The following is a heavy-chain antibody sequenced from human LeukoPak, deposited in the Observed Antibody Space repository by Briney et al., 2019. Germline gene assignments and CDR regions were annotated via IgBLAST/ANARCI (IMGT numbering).Heavy chain of an antibody. J-gene: IGHJ4*02. D-gene: IGHD2-8*01. CDR3: ARGGYCTNGVCYTNVFHYFDY. Sequence: SETLSLTCTVSRYSISSGYYWGWIRQPPGKGLEWIGSIYHSGSTYYNPSLKSRVTISVDTSKNQFSLKLSSVTAADTAVYYCARGGYCTNGVCYTNVFHYFDYWGQGTLVTVSS. CDR2: IYHSGST. V-gene: IGHV4-38-2*02. CDR1: RYSISSGYY.